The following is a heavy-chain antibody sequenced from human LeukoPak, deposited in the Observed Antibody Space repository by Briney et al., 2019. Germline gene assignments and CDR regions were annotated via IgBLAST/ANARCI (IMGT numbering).Heavy chain of an antibody. V-gene: IGHV4-39*02. CDR1: GDSSTSDSYY. CDR2: FYYSGST. CDR3: ARGRPFGGGFHLDY. J-gene: IGHJ4*02. D-gene: IGHD1-26*01. Sequence: SETLSLTCIISGDSSTSDSYYGGWVRQPPGKGLEWIGNFYYSGSTYYNPSLKSRVTMSVDTSKNQFFLKLSSVTAADTAVCYCARGRPFGGGFHLDYWGQGTLVTVSA.